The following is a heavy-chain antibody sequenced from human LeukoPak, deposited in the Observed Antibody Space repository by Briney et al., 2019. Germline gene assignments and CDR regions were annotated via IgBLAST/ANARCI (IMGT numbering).Heavy chain of an antibody. D-gene: IGHD4-17*01. J-gene: IGHJ4*02. V-gene: IGHV4-59*12. CDR1: GGPISSYQ. CDR3: ARLSTVTTSFDY. CDR2: IYYSGSA. Sequence: SETLSLTCTVSGGPISSYQWSWIRQPPGKGLEWIGNIYYSGSANYNPSLKSRVTMSVDTSKNQFSLKLSSVTAAGTAVYYCARLSTVTTSFDYWGQGTLVTVSS.